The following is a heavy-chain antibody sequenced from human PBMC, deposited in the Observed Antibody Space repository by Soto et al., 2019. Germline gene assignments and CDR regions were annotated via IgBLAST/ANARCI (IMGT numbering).Heavy chain of an antibody. D-gene: IGHD6-13*01. V-gene: IGHV5-51*01. CDR2: IYPGDSDT. CDR3: ARLTDRIAAAGSGLDY. CDR1: GYSFTSYW. Sequence: GESLKISCKGSGYSFTSYWIGWVRQMPGKGLEWMGIIYPGDSDTRYSPSFQGQVTISADKSIGTAYLQWSSLKASDTAMYYCARLTDRIAAAGSGLDYWGQGTLVTVSS. J-gene: IGHJ4*02.